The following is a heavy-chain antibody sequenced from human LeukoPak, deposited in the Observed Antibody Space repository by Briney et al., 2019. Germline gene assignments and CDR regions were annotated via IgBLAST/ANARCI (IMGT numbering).Heavy chain of an antibody. V-gene: IGHV3-23*01. CDR2: ISGSGETA. CDR1: GFSFGDYA. D-gene: IGHD3-22*01. J-gene: IGHJ4*02. CDR3: AKDYDSSGYYILDY. Sequence: SGGSLRLSCTASGFSFGDYAMSWVRQAPGKGLQWVSGISGSGETAYYADSVKGRFTIFRDNSKNTLYLQMNSLRAEDTAVYYCAKDYDSSGYYILDYWGQGTLVTVSS.